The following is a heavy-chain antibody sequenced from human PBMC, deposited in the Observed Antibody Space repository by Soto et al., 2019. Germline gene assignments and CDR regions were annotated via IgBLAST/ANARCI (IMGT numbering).Heavy chain of an antibody. J-gene: IGHJ5*02. D-gene: IGHD6-13*01. V-gene: IGHV4-59*01. CDR2: IYDSGTT. CDR3: ASRIAAAERWAFGP. CDR1: GGSISSFY. Sequence: SETLSLTCTVSGGSISSFYWSWIRQPPGKGLEWIGHIYDSGTTNYNPSLKSRVTISVDTSKKQFSLKLSSVTAADTAVYYCASRIAAAERWAFGPWGQGTLITVPS.